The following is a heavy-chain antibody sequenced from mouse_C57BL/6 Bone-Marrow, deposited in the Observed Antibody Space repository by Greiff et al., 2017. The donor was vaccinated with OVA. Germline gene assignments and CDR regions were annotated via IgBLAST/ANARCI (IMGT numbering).Heavy chain of an antibody. D-gene: IGHD1-1*01. CDR3: TLSYYYGSSWYFDV. CDR1: GFTFSDAW. V-gene: IGHV6-6*01. J-gene: IGHJ1*03. CDR2: IRNKANNHAT. Sequence: LQQSGGGLVQPGGSMKLSCAASGFTFSDAWMDWVRQSPAKGLEWVAEIRNKANNHATYYAESVKGRFTISRDDSKSSVYLQMNSLRAEDTGIYYCTLSYYYGSSWYFDVWGTGTTVTVSS.